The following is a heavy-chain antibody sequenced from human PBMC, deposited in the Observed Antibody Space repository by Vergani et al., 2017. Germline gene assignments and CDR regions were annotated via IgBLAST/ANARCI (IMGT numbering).Heavy chain of an antibody. CDR3: ARGAGGWLRQIDP. V-gene: IGHV4-59*01. D-gene: IGHD3-16*01. J-gene: IGHJ5*02. Sequence: QVQLQESGPGLVKPSETLFLTCSVSGDSMNTYYWTWIRQPPGKGLEWIGYIYDSGDTKYNPSLKSRVTMSLDTSKNQFSLNLYSVTAADTAVYYCARGAGGWLRQIDPRGQGTLVADS. CDR2: IYDSGDT. CDR1: GDSMNTYY.